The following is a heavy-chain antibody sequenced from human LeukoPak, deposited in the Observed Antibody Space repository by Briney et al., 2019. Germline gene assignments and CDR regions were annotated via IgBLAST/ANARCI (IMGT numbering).Heavy chain of an antibody. CDR3: AKEGSGSYYSSYY. CDR1: GFTLFTYG. V-gene: IGHV3-23*01. J-gene: IGHJ4*02. CDR2: ISSSGRHI. D-gene: IGHD3-10*01. Sequence: GGSLRLSCAASGFTLFTYGMMWLRPTPGKGLEWVSSISSSGRHIYYADSVKGRFTVSRDNAKDTLYLQMNSLRADDTVVHYFAKEGSGSYYSSYYWGQGTLVTVSS.